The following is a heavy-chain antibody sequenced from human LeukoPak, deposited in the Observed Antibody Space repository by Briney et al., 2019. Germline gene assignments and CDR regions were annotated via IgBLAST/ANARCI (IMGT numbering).Heavy chain of an antibody. J-gene: IGHJ4*02. Sequence: PGGSLRLSCAASGVTVSRSFMRWVRQAPGKGLEWVSTIYSGGSAYYADSVKGRFTISRDDSKNTLYLQMNSLTAEDTAVYYCARDLCSGGRCHAGDYWGQGTLVVVSA. CDR3: ARDLCSGGRCHAGDY. CDR2: IYSGGSA. CDR1: GVTVSRSF. V-gene: IGHV3-66*01. D-gene: IGHD2-15*01.